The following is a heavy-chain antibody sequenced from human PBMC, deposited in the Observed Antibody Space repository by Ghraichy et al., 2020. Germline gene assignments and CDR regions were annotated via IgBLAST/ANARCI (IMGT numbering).Heavy chain of an antibody. CDR2: IYYTGIT. Sequence: SETLSLTCTVSGGSVSSGNYYWSWIRQPPGKGLEWIGYIYYTGITNYNPSLKSRVTISVDTSKDQFSLKLSSVTAADTAVYYCARGRVYYGSSGYYLGNFCLWGQGSLGNVSP. V-gene: IGHV4-61*01. D-gene: IGHD3-22*01. CDR1: GGSVSSGNYY. CDR3: ARGRVYYGSSGYYLGNFCL. J-gene: IGHJ4*02.